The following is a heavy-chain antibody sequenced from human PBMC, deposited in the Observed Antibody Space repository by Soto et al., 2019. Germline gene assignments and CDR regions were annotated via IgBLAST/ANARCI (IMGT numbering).Heavy chain of an antibody. J-gene: IGHJ6*02. CDR1: GGTFSSYA. D-gene: IGHD2-15*01. V-gene: IGHV1-69*13. CDR2: IIPIFGTA. CDR3: ARAQDIVVVVAAIGGMDV. Sequence: ASVKVSCKASGGTFSSYAISWVRRAPGQGLEWMGGIIPIFGTANYAQKFQGRVTITADESTSTAYMELSSLRSEDTAVYYFARAQDIVVVVAAIGGMDVWGQGTTVTVSS.